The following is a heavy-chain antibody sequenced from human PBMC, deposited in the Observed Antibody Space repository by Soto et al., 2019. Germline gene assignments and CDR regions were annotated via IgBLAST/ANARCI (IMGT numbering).Heavy chain of an antibody. CDR1: GFTFYDYA. J-gene: IGHJ4*02. V-gene: IGHV3-49*04. CDR3: TRSVPGRPHCGDSGTPSSY. CDR2: IRSRPYGGST. D-gene: IGHD3-10*01. Sequence: GGSLRLSCKGSGFTFYDYALSWVRQAPGKGLEWVGFIRSRPYGGSTEYAASVRGRFTLSRDDSKGIGYLQMDSLKVEDTAVYYCTRSVPGRPHCGDSGTPSSYWGQGTLVTVSS.